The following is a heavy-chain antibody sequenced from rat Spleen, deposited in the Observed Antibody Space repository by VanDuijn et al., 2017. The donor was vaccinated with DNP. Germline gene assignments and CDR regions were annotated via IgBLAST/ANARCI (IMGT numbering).Heavy chain of an antibody. V-gene: IGHV5-7*01. Sequence: EVQLMESGGGLVQPGRSLKLSCAASGFTFSDYAMAWVRQAPRKGLEWVAAISPRGSRTYYPDSMKGRFTISRDDAKSSLYLQMNSLKSEDTATYYCARGSTSIYWYFDFWGPGTMVTVSS. CDR1: GFTFSDYA. J-gene: IGHJ1*01. CDR3: ARGSTSIYWYFDF. CDR2: ISPRGSRT. D-gene: IGHD3-1*01.